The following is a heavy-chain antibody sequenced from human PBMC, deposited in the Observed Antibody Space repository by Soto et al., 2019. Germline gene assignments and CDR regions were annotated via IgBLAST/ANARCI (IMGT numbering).Heavy chain of an antibody. J-gene: IGHJ4*02. D-gene: IGHD6-25*01. V-gene: IGHV3-23*01. CDR1: GFTFSSHV. CDR2: ISTDGGST. CDR3: ARSREIIASAGSFDY. Sequence: EVQLLESGGGLVQPGGSLRLSCAASGFTFSSHVMSWVRQAPGKGLEWVSGISTDGGSTDYADSVKGRFTISRDNSKNTLHLQMKSLRAEDTAVYYCARSREIIASAGSFDYWGQGTLVTVSS.